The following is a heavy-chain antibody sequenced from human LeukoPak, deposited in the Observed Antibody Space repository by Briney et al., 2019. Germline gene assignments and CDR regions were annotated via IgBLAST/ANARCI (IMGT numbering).Heavy chain of an antibody. Sequence: SETLSLTCTVSGGSISSSSYYWGWIRQPPGKGLEGIGSIYYSGSTYYNPSLKSRVTISVDTSKNKFSLKLSSVTAADTAVYYCAREASGSSVFDIWGQGTMVTVSS. J-gene: IGHJ3*02. CDR2: IYYSGST. V-gene: IGHV4-39*07. CDR3: AREASGSSVFDI. CDR1: GGSISSSSYY. D-gene: IGHD1-26*01.